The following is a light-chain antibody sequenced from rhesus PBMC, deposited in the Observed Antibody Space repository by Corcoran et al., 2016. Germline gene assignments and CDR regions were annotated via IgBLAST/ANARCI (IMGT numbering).Light chain of an antibody. J-gene: IGKJ4*01. CDR1: QGISSH. Sequence: DVQMTQSPSSLSASVGDRVTIPCRTSQGISSHLNWYQEKPGKAPRLLMTNKNFLQGGVPSRVSGSGSWTEFTLTLRNLQPEDYRIYHYPQDNSLPLTFGEGTKVAIK. V-gene: IGKV1-32*01. CDR3: PQDNSLPLT. CDR2: NKN.